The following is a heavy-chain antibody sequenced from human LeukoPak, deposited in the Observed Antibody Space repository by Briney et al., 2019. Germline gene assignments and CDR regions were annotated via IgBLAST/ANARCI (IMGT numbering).Heavy chain of an antibody. D-gene: IGHD3-16*01. CDR2: IKPSDAYT. CDR1: GYSFTSYY. V-gene: IGHV1-46*01. Sequence: ASVKVSCKASGYSFTSYYMHWVRQAPGQGLEWMGIIKPSDAYTSYAQKFQGRVTMTRDTSTSTVYTEVSSLRSEDTAVYYCAREEEGGTFDYWGQGTLVTVSS. J-gene: IGHJ4*02. CDR3: AREEEGGTFDY.